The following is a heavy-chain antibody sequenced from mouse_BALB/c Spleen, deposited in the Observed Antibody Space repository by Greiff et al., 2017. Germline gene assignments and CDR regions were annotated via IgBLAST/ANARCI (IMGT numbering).Heavy chain of an antibody. CDR3: ARSGTAY. V-gene: IGHV1-69*02. J-gene: IGHJ3*01. D-gene: IGHD4-1*01. CDR2: IYPSDSYT. CDR1: GYTFTSYW. Sequence: VQLQQPGAELVRPGASVKLSCKASGYTFTSYWINWVKQRPGQGLEWIGNIYPSDSYTNYNEKFKGKATLTADKSSSTAYMQLSSLTSDDSAVYFCARSGTAYWGQGTLVTVSA.